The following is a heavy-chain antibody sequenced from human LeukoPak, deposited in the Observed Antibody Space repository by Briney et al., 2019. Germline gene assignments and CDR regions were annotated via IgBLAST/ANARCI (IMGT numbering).Heavy chain of an antibody. CDR3: ARIPMAYCSSTSCYPVGMDV. D-gene: IGHD2-2*01. CDR1: GGSFSGYY. CDR2: INHSGST. V-gene: IGHV4-34*01. Sequence: PSETLSLTCAVHGGSFSGYYWSWIRQPPGKGLEWIGEINHSGSTNYNPSLKSRVTISVDTSKNQFSLKLSSVTAADTAVYYCARIPMAYCSSTSCYPVGMDVWGQGTTVTVSS. J-gene: IGHJ6*02.